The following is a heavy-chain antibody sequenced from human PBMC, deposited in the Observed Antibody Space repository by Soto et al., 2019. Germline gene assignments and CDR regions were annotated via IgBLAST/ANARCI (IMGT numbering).Heavy chain of an antibody. J-gene: IGHJ5*01. CDR3: STRAYDTNGYYRFDP. V-gene: IGHV4-34*01. CDR1: GGSFSGHS. D-gene: IGHD3-22*01. Sequence: SETLSLTCAVYGGSFSGHSWTWIRQSPGKGLEWVGDINHSGRVNYSPSLKSRVTISLDTSKNQFSLTLSAVTAADTAMYYCSTRAYDTNGYYRFDPWGQGTLVTVPQ. CDR2: INHSGRV.